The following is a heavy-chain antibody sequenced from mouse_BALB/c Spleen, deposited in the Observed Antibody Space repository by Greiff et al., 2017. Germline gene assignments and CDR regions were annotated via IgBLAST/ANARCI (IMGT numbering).Heavy chain of an antibody. CDR2: IDPANGNT. V-gene: IGHV14-3*02. CDR3: AVDSSGYWFAY. J-gene: IGHJ3*01. D-gene: IGHD3-2*01. CDR1: GFNIKDTY. Sequence: VQLQQSGAELVKPGASVKLSCTASGFNIKDTYMHWVKQRPEQGLEWIGRIDPANGNTKYDPKFQGKATITADTSSNTAYLQLSSLTSEDTAVYYCAVDSSGYWFAYWGQGTLVTVSA.